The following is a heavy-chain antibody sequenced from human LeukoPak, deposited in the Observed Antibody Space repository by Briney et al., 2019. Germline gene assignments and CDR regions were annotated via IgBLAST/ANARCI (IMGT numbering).Heavy chain of an antibody. J-gene: IGHJ4*02. CDR3: ARPRGAAEAPVVG. CDR2: IYYSGST. V-gene: IGHV4-39*01. Sequence: SETLTLTCTVSGGSISSSSYYWGWIRQPPGKWLEWIGSIYYSGSTYYNPSLKSRVTISVDTSKNQFSLKLSSVTAADTAVYYCARPRGAAEAPVVGWGQGTLVTVSS. D-gene: IGHD6-13*01. CDR1: GGSISSSSYY.